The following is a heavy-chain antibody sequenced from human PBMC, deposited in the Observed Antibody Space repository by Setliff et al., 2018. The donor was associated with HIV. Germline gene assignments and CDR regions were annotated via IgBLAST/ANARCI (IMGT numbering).Heavy chain of an antibody. Sequence: LSLTCAVSGGSITDFYWNWIRQPPGKGLEWIGFAHHSGTTSYNPSLQSRVIIAVDTSRNEFSLRVNSVTAADTAVYYCARTTGSHRAFDIWGQGTMVTVSS. D-gene: IGHD4-17*01. V-gene: IGHV4-59*08. CDR1: GGSITDFY. CDR2: AHHSGTT. J-gene: IGHJ3*02. CDR3: ARTTGSHRAFDI.